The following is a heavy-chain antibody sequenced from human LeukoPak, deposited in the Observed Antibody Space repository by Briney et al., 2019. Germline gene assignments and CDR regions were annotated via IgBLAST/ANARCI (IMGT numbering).Heavy chain of an antibody. D-gene: IGHD4-17*01. CDR3: AKSGGMTTVTHPRYFQH. CDR1: GFTFSSYA. J-gene: IGHJ1*01. CDR2: ISGSGGST. Sequence: GGSLRLSCAASGFTFSSYAMSCVRQAPGKGLEWVSAISGSGGSTYYADSVKGRFTISRDNSKNTLYLQMNSLRAEDTAVYYCAKSGGMTTVTHPRYFQHWGQGTLVTVSS. V-gene: IGHV3-23*01.